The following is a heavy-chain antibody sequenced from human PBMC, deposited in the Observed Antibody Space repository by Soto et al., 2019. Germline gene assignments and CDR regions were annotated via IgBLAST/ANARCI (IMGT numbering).Heavy chain of an antibody. CDR2: INPNGGST. CDR3: GREQGLRPGGGGTEPLDI. Sequence: QVQLVQSGAEVKKPGASVKISCEASGYSFTSQYVHWVRQAPGQGLEWMGIINPNGGSTTYAQKFRGRVNMTRDTSTSTVYMELSSLTSGDTAVFFCGREQGLRPGGGGTEPLDIWGQGTMVTVAS. J-gene: IGHJ3*02. CDR1: GYSFTSQY. V-gene: IGHV1-46*03. D-gene: IGHD6-25*01.